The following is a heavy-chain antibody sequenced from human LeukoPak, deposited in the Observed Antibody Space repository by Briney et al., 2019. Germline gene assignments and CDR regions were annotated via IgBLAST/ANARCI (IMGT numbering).Heavy chain of an antibody. V-gene: IGHV1-69*06. Sequence: SVKCSCKASGGTFSSYAISWVREAPGQGLEWMGGIIPIFGTANYAQKFQGRVTITADKSTSTAYMELSSLRSEDTAVYYCASGYSGSYYNYWGQGTLVTVSS. D-gene: IGHD1-26*01. CDR3: ASGYSGSYYNY. J-gene: IGHJ4*02. CDR1: GGTFSSYA. CDR2: IIPIFGTA.